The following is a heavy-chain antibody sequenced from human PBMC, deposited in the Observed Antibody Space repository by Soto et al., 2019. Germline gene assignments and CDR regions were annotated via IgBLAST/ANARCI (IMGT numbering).Heavy chain of an antibody. CDR2: INDNGDT. V-gene: IGHV4-34*01. D-gene: IGHD3-16*01. CDR1: GGSFSGYY. CDR3: ARAGSIVTTSEGAQKRASLKI. Sequence: PSETLSLTCAVSGGSFSGYYWNWIRQSPGKGLEWIGEINDNGDTNYSPSLKSRVTISADTSESQFSLKLTSLSAADTAVYYCARAGSIVTTSEGAQKRASLKIWGQGVLVT. J-gene: IGHJ4*02.